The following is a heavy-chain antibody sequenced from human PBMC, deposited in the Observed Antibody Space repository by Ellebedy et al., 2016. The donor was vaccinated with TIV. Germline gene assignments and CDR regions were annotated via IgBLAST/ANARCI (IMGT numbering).Heavy chain of an antibody. D-gene: IGHD3-22*01. CDR2: IDSNGNNM. Sequence: PGGSLRLSCAASGFTISGKWMHRVRQAPGKGLVWVSSIDSNGNNMNYADFVKGRFTISRDNANNTMYLQMNSLRAEDTALYSCARALELFDSSGYYYVLDVFDVWGRGTVVSVSS. J-gene: IGHJ3*01. V-gene: IGHV3-74*01. CDR1: GFTISGKW. CDR3: ARALELFDSSGYYYVLDVFDV.